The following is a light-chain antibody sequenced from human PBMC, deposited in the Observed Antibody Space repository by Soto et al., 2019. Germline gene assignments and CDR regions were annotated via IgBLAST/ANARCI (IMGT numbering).Light chain of an antibody. J-gene: IGLJ2*01. CDR1: SSDVGGYNY. CDR2: DVS. V-gene: IGLV2-14*03. CDR3: CSYTTSSTVL. Sequence: QSVLTQPASVSGSPGQSITISCTGTSSDVGGYNYVSWYQQHPGKAPKLMIYDVSNRPSGVSNRFSGSKSGNTASLTIAGLHADDEADYYCCSYTTSSTVLFGGGTKVTVL.